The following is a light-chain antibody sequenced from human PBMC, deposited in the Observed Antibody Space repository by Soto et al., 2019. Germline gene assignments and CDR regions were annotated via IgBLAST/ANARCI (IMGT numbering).Light chain of an antibody. CDR2: DVN. Sequence: QSALTQPASVSGSPGQSIAISCPGTSNDIGAYRFVSWYQQHPGKAPKLIIYDVNSRPSGVSDRFSGYKSGNTASLAISGLQADDESDYYCSSYTRSTTLVFGGGTTLTVL. J-gene: IGLJ2*01. CDR3: SSYTRSTTLV. CDR1: SNDIGAYRF. V-gene: IGLV2-14*01.